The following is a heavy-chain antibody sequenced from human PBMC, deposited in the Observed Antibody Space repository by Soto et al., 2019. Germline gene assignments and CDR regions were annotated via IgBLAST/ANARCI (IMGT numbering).Heavy chain of an antibody. CDR1: GYSFTTYW. CDR3: PRHRTGDVYNEDSFYYGMDV. CDR2: IYPGDSDT. J-gene: IGHJ6*02. V-gene: IGHV5-51*01. D-gene: IGHD1-1*01. Sequence: GESLKISCKVSGYSFTTYWIGWVRQMPGKGLEWMGIIYPGDSDTTYSPSFLGQVTISADKSISTAYLQWSSLKASDTATYYLPRHRTGDVYNEDSFYYGMDVWGQGTRVTVSS.